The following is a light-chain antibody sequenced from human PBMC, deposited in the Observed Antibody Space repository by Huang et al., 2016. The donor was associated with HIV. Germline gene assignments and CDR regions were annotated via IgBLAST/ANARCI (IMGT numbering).Light chain of an antibody. CDR1: QSVGSN. V-gene: IGKV3-15*01. Sequence: EIVMTQSPATLSLSPGERATLSCRASQSVGSNLAWYQHRPGQAPRLLIHGAATRATGIPARFSGRGSGTDFSLTISSLQSEDFAVYYCEQYNDWPYTFGQGTKLEIK. J-gene: IGKJ2*01. CDR3: EQYNDWPYT. CDR2: GAA.